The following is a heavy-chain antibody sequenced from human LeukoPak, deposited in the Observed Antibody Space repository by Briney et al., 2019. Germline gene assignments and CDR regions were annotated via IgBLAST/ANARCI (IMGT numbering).Heavy chain of an antibody. V-gene: IGHV4-59*01. CDR1: GGSISSYY. CDR3: ARDDDDYVWGSYRY. D-gene: IGHD3-16*02. Sequence: SETLSLTCTVSGGSISSYYWSWIRQPPGKGLEWIGYIYYSGSTNYNPSLKSRVTISVDTSKNQFSLKLSSVTAADTAVYYCARDDDDYVWGSYRYWGQGTLVTVS. J-gene: IGHJ4*02. CDR2: IYYSGST.